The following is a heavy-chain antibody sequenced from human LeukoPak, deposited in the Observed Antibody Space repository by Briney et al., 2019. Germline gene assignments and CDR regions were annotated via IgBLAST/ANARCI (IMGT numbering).Heavy chain of an antibody. Sequence: GGSLRLSCAASGFTVSSNYMSWVRQAPGKGLEWVSVIYSGGSTYYADSVKGRFTISRDNSKNTLYLQMNSLRAEDTAVYYCARRYSGGWYNLGDYWGQGTLVTVSS. V-gene: IGHV3-66*01. D-gene: IGHD6-19*01. CDR1: GFTVSSNY. CDR3: ARRYSGGWYNLGDY. J-gene: IGHJ4*02. CDR2: IYSGGST.